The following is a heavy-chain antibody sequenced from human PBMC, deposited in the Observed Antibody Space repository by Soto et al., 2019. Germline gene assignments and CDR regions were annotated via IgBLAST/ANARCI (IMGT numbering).Heavy chain of an antibody. CDR2: ISYDGSNK. J-gene: IGHJ4*02. V-gene: IGHV3-30-3*01. Sequence: QVQLVESGGGVVQPGRSLRLSCAASGFTFSSYAMHWVRQAPGKGLEWVAVISYDGSNKYYADSVKGRFTISRDNSKNTLYRQRNSLRAEDTAVYYWARGIYSRGGSRHYWGQGTLVTVSS. D-gene: IGHD6-19*01. CDR3: ARGIYSRGGSRHY. CDR1: GFTFSSYA.